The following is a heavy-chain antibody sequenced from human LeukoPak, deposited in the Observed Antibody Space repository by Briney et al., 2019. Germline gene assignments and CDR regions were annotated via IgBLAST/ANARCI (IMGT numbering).Heavy chain of an antibody. Sequence: HPGGSLRLSCAASGFTFSNAWMSWVRQAPGKGLEWVSYISSSSSTIYYADSVKGRFTISRDNAKNSLYLQMNSLRAEDTAVYYCTIAADYWGQGTLVTVSS. D-gene: IGHD6-13*01. V-gene: IGHV3-48*01. CDR1: GFTFSNAW. J-gene: IGHJ4*02. CDR3: TIAADY. CDR2: ISSSSSTI.